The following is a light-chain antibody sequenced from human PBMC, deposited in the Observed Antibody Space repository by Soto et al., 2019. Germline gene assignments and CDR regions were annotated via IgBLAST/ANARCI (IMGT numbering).Light chain of an antibody. Sequence: IGLTQSPGTLSLSPGERTTLSCRASQSISRYLAWYQQKPGQAPRLLIYGASTRATGIPDRFSGSGSETDFTLTISSLQPEDFAVYYCQQDYNLPWTFGHGTKVDIK. V-gene: IGKV3D-7*01. CDR3: QQDYNLPWT. CDR1: QSISRY. CDR2: GAS. J-gene: IGKJ1*01.